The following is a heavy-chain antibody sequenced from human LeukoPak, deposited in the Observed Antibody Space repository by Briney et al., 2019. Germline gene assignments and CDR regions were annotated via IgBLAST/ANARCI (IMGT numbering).Heavy chain of an antibody. CDR1: GGSISSYY. CDR2: IYYSGST. CDR3: ARVKKGYYYDSSGYCYFDY. Sequence: SETLSLTCTVSGGSISSYYWSWIRQPPGKGLEWIGCIYYSGSTNYNPSLKSRVTISVDTSKNQFSLKLSSVTAADTAVYYCARVKKGYYYDSSGYCYFDYWGQGTLVTVSS. V-gene: IGHV4-59*01. D-gene: IGHD3-22*01. J-gene: IGHJ4*02.